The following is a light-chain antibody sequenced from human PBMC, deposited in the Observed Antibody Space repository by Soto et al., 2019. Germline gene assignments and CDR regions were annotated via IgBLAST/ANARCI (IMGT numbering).Light chain of an antibody. CDR1: SSNIGAGYD. Sequence: QSVLTQPPSVSGAPGQRVTISCTGSSSNIGAGYDVHWYQKLPGTAPKLLIYGNSNRPSGVPDRFSGSKSGTSASLAITGLQAEDEADYYCQSYDSSLFWVFGGGTKLTVL. J-gene: IGLJ3*02. CDR3: QSYDSSLFWV. V-gene: IGLV1-40*01. CDR2: GNS.